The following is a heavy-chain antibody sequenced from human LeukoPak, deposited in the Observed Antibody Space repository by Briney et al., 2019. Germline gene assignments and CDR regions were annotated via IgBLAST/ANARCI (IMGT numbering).Heavy chain of an antibody. CDR3: ARGRRVSSSGGANWFDP. J-gene: IGHJ5*02. Sequence: SETLSLTCAVYGGSFSGYYWSWIRQPPGKGLEWIGEINHSGSTNYNPSLKSRVTISVDTSKNQFSLKLSSVTAADTAVYYCARGRRVSSSGGANWFDPWGQGTLVTVSS. CDR1: GGSFSGYY. CDR2: INHSGST. D-gene: IGHD6-6*01. V-gene: IGHV4-34*01.